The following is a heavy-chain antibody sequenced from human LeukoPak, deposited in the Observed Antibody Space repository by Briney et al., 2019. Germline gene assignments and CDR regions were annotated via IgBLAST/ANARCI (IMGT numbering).Heavy chain of an antibody. D-gene: IGHD3-10*01. CDR3: ARGGVDYYGSGTYYLMYYFDY. V-gene: IGHV3-23*01. Sequence: GGSLRLSCAASGFSFIDYWMTWVRQAPGKGLEWVSGISGSGGATYYADSVKGRFTISRDDPHNTLYLQMNSLRAEDTAVYFCARGGVDYYGSGTYYLMYYFDYWGQGALVTVSS. CDR1: GFSFIDYW. J-gene: IGHJ4*02. CDR2: ISGSGGAT.